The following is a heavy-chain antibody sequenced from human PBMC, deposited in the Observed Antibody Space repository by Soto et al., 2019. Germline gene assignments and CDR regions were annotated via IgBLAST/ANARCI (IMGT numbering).Heavy chain of an antibody. CDR2: IYYSGNT. CDR1: AGSLSNYY. D-gene: IGHD2-8*01. CDR3: ARDNGGGMDV. V-gene: IGHV4-59*01. Sequence: SETLSLTCTVPAGSLSNYYWSWIRQPPGKGLEWIGYIYYSGNTNYNPSLKSRVTISVDTSKNQFSLKLNSVTAADTAVYYCARDNGGGMDVWGQGTTVTVSS. J-gene: IGHJ6*02.